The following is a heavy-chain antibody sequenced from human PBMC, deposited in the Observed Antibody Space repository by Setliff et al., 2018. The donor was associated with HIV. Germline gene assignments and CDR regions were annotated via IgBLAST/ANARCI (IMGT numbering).Heavy chain of an antibody. CDR2: SYASGST. Sequence: SETLSLTCTVSGGSISGYYWRWIRQPAGKGLEWIGRSYASGSTNYSPSLKSRVTMSADTSKNQVSLKLTSVTAADTAVYYCAKDAGVTGGLYRYYIDAWGNGTTVTVSS. V-gene: IGHV4-4*07. CDR1: GGSISGYY. CDR3: AKDAGVTGGLYRYYIDA. D-gene: IGHD2-8*01. J-gene: IGHJ6*03.